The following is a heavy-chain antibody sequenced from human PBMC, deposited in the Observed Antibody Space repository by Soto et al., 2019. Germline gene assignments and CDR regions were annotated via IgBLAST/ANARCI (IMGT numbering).Heavy chain of an antibody. D-gene: IGHD6-19*01. Sequence: SETLSLTCTVSGGSISSYYWSWIRQPPGKGLEWIGYIYYSGSTNYNPSLKSRVTISVDTSKNQFSLKLSSVTAADTAVYYCARGSSGWPYYFDYWGQGTLVTSPQ. CDR2: IYYSGST. J-gene: IGHJ4*02. CDR3: ARGSSGWPYYFDY. V-gene: IGHV4-59*01. CDR1: GGSISSYY.